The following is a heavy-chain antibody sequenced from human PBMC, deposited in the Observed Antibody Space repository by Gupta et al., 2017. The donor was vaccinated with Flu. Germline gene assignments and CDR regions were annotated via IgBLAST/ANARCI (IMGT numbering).Heavy chain of an antibody. J-gene: IGHJ3*02. D-gene: IGHD6-13*01. CDR2: INHSGST. Sequence: QVQLQQWGAGLLKPSETLSLTCAVYGGSFSGYYWSCIRQPPGKGLEWIGEINHSGSTNYNPSLKSRVTISVDTSKNQFSLKLSSVTAADTAVYYCARPYSSSPADAFDIWGQGTMVTGSS. CDR3: ARPYSSSPADAFDI. CDR1: GGSFSGYY. V-gene: IGHV4-34*01.